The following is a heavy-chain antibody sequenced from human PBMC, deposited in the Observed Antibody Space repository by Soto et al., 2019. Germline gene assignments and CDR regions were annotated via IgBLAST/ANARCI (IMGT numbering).Heavy chain of an antibody. CDR1: GFSFTGYY. CDR3: AKGDNLGPKTGYAFDP. V-gene: IGHV1-2*02. D-gene: IGHD5-12*01. J-gene: IGHJ5*02. CDR2: INAHSGGT. Sequence: GASVKVSCKASGFSFTGYYIHWLRQAPGQGLEWMGWINAHSGGTEYAQKFQGRVTLTRDTSIATAYLTLTSLTSDDTAVYFCAKGDNLGPKTGYAFDPWGQGIMVTVSS.